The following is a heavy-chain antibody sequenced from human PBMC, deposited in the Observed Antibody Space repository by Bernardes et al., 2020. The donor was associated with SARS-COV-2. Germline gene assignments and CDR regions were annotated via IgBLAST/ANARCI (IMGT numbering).Heavy chain of an antibody. J-gene: IGHJ4*02. CDR3: VRSPDSIGWWDFDY. CDR2: ISHEGSDK. Sequence: GGSLRLSCVASGFTFSSYAMHWVRQAPGKGLEWLAVISHEGSDKHYADSMKGRFTISRDNSENTVYLHMDSLRPEDTALYYCVRSPDSIGWWDFDYWGQGTLVTVSS. D-gene: IGHD6-19*01. V-gene: IGHV3-30*03. CDR1: GFTFSSYA.